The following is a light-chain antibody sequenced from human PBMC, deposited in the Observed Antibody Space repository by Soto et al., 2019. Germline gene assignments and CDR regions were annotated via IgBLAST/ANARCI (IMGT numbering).Light chain of an antibody. Sequence: EIMLTQSPDTLSLSPGNRATLSCRASQSVSTYLAWYQQKPGQPPRLLIYNASNRATGIPARFSGSGSGTDFTLTISSLEPEDFAVYYCQQRSNWPPTFGKGPRWKSN. CDR1: QSVSTY. V-gene: IGKV3-11*01. CDR2: NAS. CDR3: QQRSNWPPT. J-gene: IGKJ1*01.